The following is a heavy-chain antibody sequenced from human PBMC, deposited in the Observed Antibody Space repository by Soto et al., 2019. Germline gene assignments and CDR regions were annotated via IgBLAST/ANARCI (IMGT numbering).Heavy chain of an antibody. J-gene: IGHJ6*02. CDR1: GGTFSSYA. D-gene: IGHD3-3*01. V-gene: IGHV1-69*13. CDR3: ARDGPRYYDFWSGYRPGVRGYYYGMDV. CDR2: IIPIFGTA. Sequence: ASVKVSCKASGGTFSSYAISWVRQAPGQGLEWMGGIIPIFGTANYAQKFQGRVTITADESTSTAYMELSSLRSEDTAVYYCARDGPRYYDFWSGYRPGVRGYYYGMDVWGQGTTVTVSS.